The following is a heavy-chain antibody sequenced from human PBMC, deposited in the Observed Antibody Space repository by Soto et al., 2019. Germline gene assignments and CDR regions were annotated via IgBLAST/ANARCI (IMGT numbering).Heavy chain of an antibody. V-gene: IGHV4-59*08. Sequence: SETLSLTCTVSGGSISSYYWIWIRQPPGKGLEWIGYIFYSGSTNYNPSPKSRVTISVDTSKNQFSLKLSSVTAADTAVYYCARRYGGAFDIWGQGTMVTVSS. CDR1: GGSISSYY. CDR3: ARRYGGAFDI. D-gene: IGHD4-17*01. J-gene: IGHJ3*02. CDR2: IFYSGST.